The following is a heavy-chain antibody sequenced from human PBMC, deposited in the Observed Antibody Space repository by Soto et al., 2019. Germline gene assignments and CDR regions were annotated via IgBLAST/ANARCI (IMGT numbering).Heavy chain of an antibody. Sequence: SETLSLTCAVYGGSFSGYYWSWIRQPPGKGLEWIGYIYYSGSTNYNPSLKSRVTISVDTSKNQFSLKLSSVTAADTAVYYCARDKITGLFDYWGQGTLVTVSS. J-gene: IGHJ4*02. CDR2: IYYSGST. CDR3: ARDKITGLFDY. CDR1: GGSFSGYY. V-gene: IGHV4-59*12. D-gene: IGHD2-8*02.